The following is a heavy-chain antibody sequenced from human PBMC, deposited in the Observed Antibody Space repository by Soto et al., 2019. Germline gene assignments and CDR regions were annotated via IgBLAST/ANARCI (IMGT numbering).Heavy chain of an antibody. V-gene: IGHV3-33*01. D-gene: IGHD3-10*01. CDR2: IWYDGSNK. CDR1: GFTFSSYG. J-gene: IGHJ4*02. CDR3: ARDGPKYGSGTYYFDY. Sequence: GGSLRLSCAASGFTFSSYGMHWVRQAPGKGLEWVAVIWYDGSNKYYADSVKGRFTISRDNSKNTLYLQMNSLRAEDTAVYYCARDGPKYGSGTYYFDYWGQGTLVTVSS.